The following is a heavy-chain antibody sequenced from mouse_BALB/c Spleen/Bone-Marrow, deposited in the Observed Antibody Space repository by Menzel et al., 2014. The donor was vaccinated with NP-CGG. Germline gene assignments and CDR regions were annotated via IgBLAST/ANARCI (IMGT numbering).Heavy chain of an antibody. CDR3: ARSGKVRNAMDY. CDR1: GYTLTDYA. J-gene: IGHJ4*01. CDR2: ISSYYGDA. D-gene: IGHD2-14*01. V-gene: IGHV1-67*01. Sequence: VKLQESGAELVRPGVSVKISCKGSGYTLTDYAVHWVKQSHTKSLEWIGHISSYYGDATYNQKFKGKATMTVDKSSSSAFLELARLTSEDSAIYYCARSGKVRNAMDYWGQGTSVTVSS.